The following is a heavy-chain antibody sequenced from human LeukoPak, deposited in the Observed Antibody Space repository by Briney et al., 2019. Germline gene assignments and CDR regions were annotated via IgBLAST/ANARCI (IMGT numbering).Heavy chain of an antibody. V-gene: IGHV3-30-3*01. CDR3: AKVPRAVVMATWFDP. CDR1: GSTFSSYA. CDR2: ISYDGSNK. D-gene: IGHD3-22*01. Sequence: PGGSLRLSCAASGSTFSSYAMHWVRQAPGKGLEWVAVISYDGSNKYYADSVKGRFTISRDNSKNTLYLQMNSLRAEDTAVYYCAKVPRAVVMATWFDPWGQGTLVTVSS. J-gene: IGHJ5*02.